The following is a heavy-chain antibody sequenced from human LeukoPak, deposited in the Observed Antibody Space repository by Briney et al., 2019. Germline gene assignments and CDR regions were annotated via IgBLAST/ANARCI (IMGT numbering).Heavy chain of an antibody. V-gene: IGHV1-69*06. D-gene: IGHD6-19*01. Sequence: AASVKVSCKASGGTFSSYAISWVRQAPGQGLEWMGGIIPIFGTANYAQEFQGRVTITADKSTSTAYMELSSLRSEDTAVYYCARDMRTVAGPTYWYFDLWGRGTLVTVSS. CDR1: GGTFSSYA. CDR3: ARDMRTVAGPTYWYFDL. J-gene: IGHJ2*01. CDR2: IIPIFGTA.